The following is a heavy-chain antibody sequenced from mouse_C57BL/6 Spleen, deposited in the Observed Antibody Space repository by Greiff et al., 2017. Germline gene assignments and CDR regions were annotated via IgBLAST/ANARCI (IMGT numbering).Heavy chain of an antibody. CDR2: IDPENGDT. Sequence: VQLKQSGAELVRPGASVKLSCTASGFNIKDDYMHWVKQRPEQGLEWIGWIDPENGDTEYASKFQGKATITADTSSNTAYLQLSSLTSEDTAVFYCTTLLQRNFDYWGQGTTLTVSS. CDR3: TTLLQRNFDY. CDR1: GFNIKDDY. V-gene: IGHV14-4*01. J-gene: IGHJ2*01. D-gene: IGHD1-1*01.